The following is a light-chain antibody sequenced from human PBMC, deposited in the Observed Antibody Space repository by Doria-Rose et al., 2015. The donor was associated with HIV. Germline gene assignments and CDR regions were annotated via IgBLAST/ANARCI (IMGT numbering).Light chain of an antibody. J-gene: IGKJ1*01. CDR1: QGISSY. CDR2: AAA. CDR3: QCGYSPPET. V-gene: IGKV1-8*01. Sequence: AIRMTQSPSSVSACTGDRVTITCRASQGISSYLAWYQQKPGKAPKLLIYAAATLQSGVPSRFSGSGSGTDFTHTISSLQPEDFATYYCQCGYSPPETFGQGTKVEI.